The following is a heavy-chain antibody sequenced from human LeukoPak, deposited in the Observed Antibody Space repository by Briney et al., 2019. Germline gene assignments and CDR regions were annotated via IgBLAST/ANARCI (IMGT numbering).Heavy chain of an antibody. CDR1: GFTFDDYG. V-gene: IGHV3-20*04. CDR3: ARVPPITIFGVANYYFDY. D-gene: IGHD3-3*01. CDR2: VNWNGGST. Sequence: GGSLRLSCAASGFTFDDYGMSWVRQAPGKGLEWVSGVNWNGGSTGYADSVKGRFTISRDNAKNSLYLQMNSLRAEDTALYYCARVPPITIFGVANYYFDYWGQGTLVTVSS. J-gene: IGHJ4*02.